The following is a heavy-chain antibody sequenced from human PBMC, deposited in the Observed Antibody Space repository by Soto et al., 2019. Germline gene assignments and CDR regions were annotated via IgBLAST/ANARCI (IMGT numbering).Heavy chain of an antibody. Sequence: SVKVSCKASGGTFSSYAISWVRQAPGQGLEWMGGIIPIFGTANYAQKFQGRVTITADESTSTAYMELSSLRSEDTAVYYCARESRGGFYCGGDCARDAFDIWGQGTMVT. J-gene: IGHJ3*02. D-gene: IGHD2-21*02. CDR3: ARESRGGFYCGGDCARDAFDI. CDR1: GGTFSSYA. V-gene: IGHV1-69*13. CDR2: IIPIFGTA.